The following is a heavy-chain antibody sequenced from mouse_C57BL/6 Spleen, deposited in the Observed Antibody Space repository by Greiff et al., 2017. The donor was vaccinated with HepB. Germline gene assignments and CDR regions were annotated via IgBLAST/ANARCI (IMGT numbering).Heavy chain of an antibody. D-gene: IGHD2-1*01. J-gene: IGHJ3*01. V-gene: IGHV1-63*01. Sequence: QVHVKQSGAELVRPGTSVKMSCKASGYAFTNYWIGWAKQRPGHGLEWIGDIYPGGGYTNYNEKFKGKATLTADKSSSTAYMQFSSLTSEDSAIYYCARGYGTTWFAYWGQGTLVTVSA. CDR2: IYPGGGYT. CDR3: ARGYGTTWFAY. CDR1: GYAFTNYW.